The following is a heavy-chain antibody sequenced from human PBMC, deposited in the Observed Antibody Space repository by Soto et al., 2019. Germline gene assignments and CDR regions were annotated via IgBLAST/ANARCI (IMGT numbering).Heavy chain of an antibody. V-gene: IGHV4-39*01. CDR3: ARRTDSSGWCGDFNWFDP. J-gene: IGHJ5*02. CDR2: IYYSGST. CDR1: GGSISSSSYY. Sequence: SETLSLTCTVSGGSISSSSYYWGWIRQPPGKGLEWIGSIYYSGSTYYNPSLKSRVTISVDTSKNQFSLKLSSVTAADTAVYYCARRTDSSGWCGDFNWFDPLGQG. D-gene: IGHD6-19*01.